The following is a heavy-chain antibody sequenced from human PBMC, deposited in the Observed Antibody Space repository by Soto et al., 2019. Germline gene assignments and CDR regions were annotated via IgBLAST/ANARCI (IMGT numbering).Heavy chain of an antibody. D-gene: IGHD6-13*01. J-gene: IGHJ3*02. CDR1: GITFSSYG. V-gene: IGHV3-30*03. CDR3: ARTQRASWCAFDI. CDR2: MSYDGDNK. Sequence: QVQLVESGGGVVQPGRSLRLSCAASGITFSSYGMHWVRQAPGKGLEWVDLMSYDGDNKHYAASVKGRFTVSGDNSKSTMYLQMNSLRPEDTAVYYFARTQRASWCAFDIWGQGTMVAVSS.